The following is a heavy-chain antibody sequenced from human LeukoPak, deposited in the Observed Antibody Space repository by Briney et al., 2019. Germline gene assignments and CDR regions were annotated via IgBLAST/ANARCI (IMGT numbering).Heavy chain of an antibody. CDR2: SSAYNGNT. V-gene: IGHV1-18*01. Sequence: ASVKVSCKASGYTFTSYGISWVRQAPGQGLEWMGWSSAYNGNTNYAQKLQGRVTMTTDTSTNTAYMELRSLRSDNTAVYYCARDEGYCSSTSCYNAAWFDPWGQGTLVTVSS. CDR1: GYTFTSYG. J-gene: IGHJ5*02. D-gene: IGHD2-2*02. CDR3: ARDEGYCSSTSCYNAAWFDP.